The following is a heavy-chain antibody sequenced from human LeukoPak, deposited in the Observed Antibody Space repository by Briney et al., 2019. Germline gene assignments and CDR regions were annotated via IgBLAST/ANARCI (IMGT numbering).Heavy chain of an antibody. Sequence: AGGSLRLSCATSGFTFSHYAMSWVRQAPGKGLEWVSAISGIGGSTYYADSVKGRFTISRDTSKNTLFLQMNSLRAEDTAVYFCARDMGRAWYGPPDYWGQGTLVTVSS. CDR3: ARDMGRAWYGPPDY. CDR1: GFTFSHYA. CDR2: ISGIGGST. D-gene: IGHD6-13*01. J-gene: IGHJ4*02. V-gene: IGHV3-23*01.